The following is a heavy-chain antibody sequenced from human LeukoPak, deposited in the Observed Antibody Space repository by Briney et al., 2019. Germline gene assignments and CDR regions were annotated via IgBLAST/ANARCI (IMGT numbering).Heavy chain of an antibody. D-gene: IGHD3-16*01. CDR2: VSNDGRVQ. CDR1: GFTFSNYG. CDR3: TKEGGPMAVITERYSFDQ. Sequence: GGSLRLSCAASGFTFSNYGMHWVRRAPGKGLEGGAVVSNDGRVQYYADSVKGRFTIYRDNSKNTLSLQMNSLRAEDTALYYCTKEGGPMAVITERYSFDQWGQGTLVTVSS. V-gene: IGHV3-30*18. J-gene: IGHJ4*02.